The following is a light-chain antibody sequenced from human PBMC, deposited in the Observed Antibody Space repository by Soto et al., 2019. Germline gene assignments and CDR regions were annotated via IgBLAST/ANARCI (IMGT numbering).Light chain of an antibody. V-gene: IGKV1-5*03. CDR1: QSVSSW. J-gene: IGKJ1*01. CDR2: KAC. CDR3: HHYNSYPWT. Sequence: DIQMTQSPSTLSASVGDRVTITCRASQSVSSWLAWYQQKPGKAPKLLIYKACRLQSGVPSRFSGSGSGTEFTLTISSVQPDDFATYYCHHYNSYPWTFGQGTKVEIK.